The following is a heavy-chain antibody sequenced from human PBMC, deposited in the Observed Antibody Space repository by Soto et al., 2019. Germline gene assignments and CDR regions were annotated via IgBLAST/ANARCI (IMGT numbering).Heavy chain of an antibody. D-gene: IGHD2-15*01. J-gene: IGHJ1*01. Sequence: QVQLVQSGAEVKKPGASVKVSCKASGYTFTSYDINWVRQATGQGLEWMGWMNPNSGNTGYAQKFQGRVTMTRNTSISTAYMELSSLRSEDTAVYYCARGSGYCSGGSCYSNGEYFQHWGQGTLVTVSA. CDR1: GYTFTSYD. CDR2: MNPNSGNT. CDR3: ARGSGYCSGGSCYSNGEYFQH. V-gene: IGHV1-8*01.